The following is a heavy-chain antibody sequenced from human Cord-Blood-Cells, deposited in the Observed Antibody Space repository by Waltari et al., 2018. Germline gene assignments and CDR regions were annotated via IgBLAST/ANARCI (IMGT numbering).Heavy chain of an antibody. CDR2: INHSGNT. D-gene: IGHD3-22*01. V-gene: IGHV4-34*01. CDR3: ARKRYYDSSGYYYFKKNDAFDI. Sequence: QVQLQQWGAGLLKPSETLSLTCAVYGGSFSGYYWSWLRQPPRKGLEWIGEINHSGNTNYNPSLKSRVTISVDTSKIQFSLKLSSVTAADTAVYYCARKRYYDSSGYYYFKKNDAFDIWGQGTMVTVSS. J-gene: IGHJ3*02. CDR1: GGSFSGYY.